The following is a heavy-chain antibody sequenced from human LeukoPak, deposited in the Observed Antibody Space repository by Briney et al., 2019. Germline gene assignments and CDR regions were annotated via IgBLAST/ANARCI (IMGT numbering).Heavy chain of an antibody. D-gene: IGHD2-2*02. J-gene: IGHJ5*02. V-gene: IGHV3-7*03. CDR3: ARASAIFTWFDP. CDR1: GFIFNNYW. Sequence: GGSLRLSCAASGFIFNNYWMTWVRQAPGKGLEWVANIKQDGSVKYYVDSVKGRFTISRDNAKNSLYLQMNSLRAEDTALYYCARASAIFTWFDPWGQGTLVTVSS. CDR2: IKQDGSVK.